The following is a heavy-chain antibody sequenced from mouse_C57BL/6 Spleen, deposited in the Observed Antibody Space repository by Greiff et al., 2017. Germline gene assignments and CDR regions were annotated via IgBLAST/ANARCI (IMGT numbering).Heavy chain of an antibody. V-gene: IGHV1-19*01. CDR1: GYTFTDYY. Sequence: EVQLVESGPVLVKPGASVKMSCKASGYTFTDYYMNWVKQSHGQSLEWIGVINPYNGGTSYNQKFKGKATLTVDKSSSTAYMELNSLTSEDSAVYYCARGRREDYFDCWGQGTTLTVAS. J-gene: IGHJ2*01. CDR3: ARGRREDYFDC. CDR2: INPYNGGT.